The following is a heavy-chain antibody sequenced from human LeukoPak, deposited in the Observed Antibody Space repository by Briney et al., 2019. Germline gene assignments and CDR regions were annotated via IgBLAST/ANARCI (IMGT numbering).Heavy chain of an antibody. CDR2: INHSGST. CDR1: GGSFSGYY. V-gene: IGHV4-34*01. J-gene: IGHJ6*03. D-gene: IGHD5-12*01. Sequence: SETLSLTCAVYGGSFSGYYWSWIRQPPGKALEWIGEINHSGSTNYNPSLKSRVTISVDTSKNQFSLKLSSVTAADTAVYYCARISGYDYVYYYMDVWGKGTTVTISS. CDR3: ARISGYDYVYYYMDV.